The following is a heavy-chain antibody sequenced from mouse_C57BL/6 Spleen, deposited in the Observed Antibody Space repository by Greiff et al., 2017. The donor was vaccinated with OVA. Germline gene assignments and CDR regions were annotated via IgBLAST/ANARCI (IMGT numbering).Heavy chain of an antibody. CDR2: IYPRSGNT. D-gene: IGHD1-2*01. V-gene: IGHV1-81*01. J-gene: IGHJ3*01. Sequence: VQLVESGAELARPGASVKLSCKASGYTFTSYGISWVKQSTGQGLEWIGEIYPRSGNTSYNEKFKGKATLTADKSSSTTYMALRSLTSEDSTVYFCAHYAWFAYWGQGTLVTVSA. CDR1: GYTFTSYG. CDR3: AHYAWFAY.